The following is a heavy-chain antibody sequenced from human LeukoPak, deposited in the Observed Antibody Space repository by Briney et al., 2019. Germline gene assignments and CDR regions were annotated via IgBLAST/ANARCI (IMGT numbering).Heavy chain of an antibody. CDR2: IKQDGSEK. D-gene: IGHD3-3*01. V-gene: IGHV3-7*01. Sequence: GGSLRLSCAASGFTFSSYAMHWVRQAPGKGLEWVANIKQDGSEKYYVDSVKGRFTISRDNAKNSLYLQMNSLRAEDTAVYYCARDQNYDFWSGYYTEVHFDYWGQGTLVTVSS. J-gene: IGHJ4*02. CDR3: ARDQNYDFWSGYYTEVHFDY. CDR1: GFTFSSYA.